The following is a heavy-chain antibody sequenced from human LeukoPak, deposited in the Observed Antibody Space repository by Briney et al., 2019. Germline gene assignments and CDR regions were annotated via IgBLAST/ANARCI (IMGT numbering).Heavy chain of an antibody. CDR2: INSEGGN. CDR3: ARGWTGTSHYYFDMDG. Sequence: PGGSLRLSCAASGCSFSNYWLHWVRPAQATGLVRVSRINSEGGNNASSVKCRVNIPRDKSMHTLYLQMSGMRAEDTAVYYVARGWTGTSHYYFDMDGWGKGTTVTASS. CDR1: GCSFSNYW. J-gene: IGHJ6*03. V-gene: IGHV3-74*01. D-gene: IGHD1/OR15-1a*01.